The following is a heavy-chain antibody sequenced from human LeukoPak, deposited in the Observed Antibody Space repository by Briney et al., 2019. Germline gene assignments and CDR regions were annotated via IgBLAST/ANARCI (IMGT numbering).Heavy chain of an antibody. CDR1: GDPFTGYY. Sequence: ASVKISCKASGDPFTGYYMHWVRQAPGRGLDWMAWINPINGDTRYSQKFQGRVTVTRDTSISTAYMDLGRLTSYDTAVYYCRLFHTPIFDLWGQGTMVTVSS. J-gene: IGHJ3*01. CDR2: INPINGDT. V-gene: IGHV1-2*02. D-gene: IGHD3-3*01. CDR3: RLFHTPIFDL.